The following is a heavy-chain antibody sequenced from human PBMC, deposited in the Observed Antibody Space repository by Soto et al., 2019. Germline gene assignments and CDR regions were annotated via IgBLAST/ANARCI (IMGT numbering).Heavy chain of an antibody. J-gene: IGHJ3*02. V-gene: IGHV3-30-3*01. Sequence: GGSLRLSCAASGFTFSSYAMHWVRQAPGKGLEWVAVISYDGSNKYYADSVKGRFTISRDNSKNTLYLQMNSLRAEDTAVYYCARPSGSYYYAFDIWGQGTMVTVSS. CDR1: GFTFSSYA. CDR2: ISYDGSNK. D-gene: IGHD1-26*01. CDR3: ARPSGSYYYAFDI.